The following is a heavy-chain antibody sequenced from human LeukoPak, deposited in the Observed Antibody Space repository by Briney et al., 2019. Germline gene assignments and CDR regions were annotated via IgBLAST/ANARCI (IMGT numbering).Heavy chain of an antibody. CDR3: ASTPLLLWFGELFNYYYYGMDV. Sequence: PSETLSLTCTVSGGSISGYYWSWIRQPPGKGLEWIGYIYISGSTNYNPSLKSRVTISVDTSKNQFSLKLSSVTAADTAVYYCASTPLLLWFGELFNYYYYGMDVWGQGTTVTVSS. J-gene: IGHJ6*02. CDR2: IYISGST. D-gene: IGHD3-10*01. V-gene: IGHV4-4*09. CDR1: GGSISGYY.